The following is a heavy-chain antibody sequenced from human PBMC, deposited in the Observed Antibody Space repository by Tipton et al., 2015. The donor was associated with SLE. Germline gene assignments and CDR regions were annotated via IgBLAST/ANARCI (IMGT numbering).Heavy chain of an antibody. CDR1: GGSFSGYY. D-gene: IGHD4-11*01. Sequence: TLSLTCAVYGGSFSGYYWSWIRQPPGKGLEWIGKINHSGSTNYNPSLKSRVTISVDTSKNQFSLKLSSVTAADTAVYYCARGNTVTTPIYYYYYYMDVWGKGTTVTVSS. J-gene: IGHJ6*03. CDR3: ARGNTVTTPIYYYYYYMDV. V-gene: IGHV4-34*01. CDR2: INHSGST.